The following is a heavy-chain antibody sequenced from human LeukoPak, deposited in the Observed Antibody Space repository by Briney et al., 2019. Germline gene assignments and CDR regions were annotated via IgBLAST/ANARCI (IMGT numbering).Heavy chain of an antibody. CDR3: ARSIPYGTTWYGRSDY. J-gene: IGHJ4*02. CDR1: GFIFSSYA. CDR2: ISGNGDST. V-gene: IGHV3-23*01. D-gene: IGHD6-13*01. Sequence: GGSLRLSCAASGFIFSSYAMSWVRQAPGKGLEWVSAISGNGDSTYYADSVKGRFTISRDNSKNTLYLQVNSLRAEDTAIYYCARSIPYGTTWYGRSDYWGQGTLVTVSS.